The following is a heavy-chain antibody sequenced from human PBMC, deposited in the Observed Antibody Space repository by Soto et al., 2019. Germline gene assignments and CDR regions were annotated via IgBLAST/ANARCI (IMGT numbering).Heavy chain of an antibody. J-gene: IGHJ6*03. D-gene: IGHD3-16*02. CDR2: IYYSGST. Sequence: SETLSLTCTVSGGSISSGGYYWTWIRQHPGKGLEWIGYIYYSGSTYYNPSLKSRVTISVDTSKNQFSLKLSSVTAADTAVYHCARGRGVIVIGGHYMDVWGKGTTVTVSS. V-gene: IGHV4-31*03. CDR1: GGSISSGGYY. CDR3: ARGRGVIVIGGHYMDV.